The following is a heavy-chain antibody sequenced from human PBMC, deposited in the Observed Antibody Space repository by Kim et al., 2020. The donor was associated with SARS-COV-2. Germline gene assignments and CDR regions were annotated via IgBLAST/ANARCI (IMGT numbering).Heavy chain of an antibody. J-gene: IGHJ4*01. CDR3: AKDLGTVVVPAAPDY. CDR1: GFTFSSYA. D-gene: IGHD2-2*01. V-gene: IGHV3-23*01. CDR2: ISRSGGST. Sequence: GGSLRLSCAASGFTFSSYARSWVRQAPGKGLEWVSAISRSGGSTYYADSVKGRFTISRDTSNDRLYLQMNSLSAEDTAVYYCAKDLGTVVVPAAPDYWGHGTLVTVSS.